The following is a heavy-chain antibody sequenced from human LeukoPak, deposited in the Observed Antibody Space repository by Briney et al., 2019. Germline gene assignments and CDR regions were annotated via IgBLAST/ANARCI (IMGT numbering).Heavy chain of an antibody. J-gene: IGHJ3*02. V-gene: IGHV1-46*01. CDR2: INPSGGST. D-gene: IGHD2-15*01. CDR1: GYTFTSYY. Sequence: ASVKVSCKASGYTFTSYYMHWVRQAPGQGLEWMGIINPSGGSTSYAQKFQGRATMTRDTSTSTVYMELSSLRSEDTAVYYCARVLRYCSGGSCFRPHDAFDIWGQGTMVTVSS. CDR3: ARVLRYCSGGSCFRPHDAFDI.